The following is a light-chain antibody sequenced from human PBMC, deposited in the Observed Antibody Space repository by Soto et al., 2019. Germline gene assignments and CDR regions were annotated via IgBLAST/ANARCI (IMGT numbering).Light chain of an antibody. Sequence: EIVLTQSPGTLSLSPGERATLSCRASQSVSSNFLAWYQQKPSQAPRLLIYGASSRATGIPDRFSGSGSGTDFTLTISRLEPEDFAVYYCQQYGSSQTFGQGTKLEIK. J-gene: IGKJ2*01. V-gene: IGKV3-20*01. CDR1: QSVSSNF. CDR3: QQYGSSQT. CDR2: GAS.